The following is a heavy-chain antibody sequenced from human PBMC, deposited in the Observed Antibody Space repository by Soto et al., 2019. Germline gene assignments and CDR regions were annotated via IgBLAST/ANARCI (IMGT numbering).Heavy chain of an antibody. Sequence: SVKVSYKPSVDTLSRYALICVRQAPGQGLEWIGGIIPIFDARTYAHKFQPRVTISADKSTKTGYMELSSLTSEETAVYYCARASTTYSYQSSPYWPDKELDIWGQGTLVTVSS. V-gene: IGHV1-69*06. J-gene: IGHJ5*02. CDR3: ARASTTYSYQSSPYWPDKELDI. D-gene: IGHD2-2*01. CDR1: VDTLSRYA. CDR2: IIPIFDAR.